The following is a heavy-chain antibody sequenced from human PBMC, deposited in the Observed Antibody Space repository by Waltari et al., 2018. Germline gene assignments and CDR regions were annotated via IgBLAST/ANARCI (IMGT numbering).Heavy chain of an antibody. J-gene: IGHJ3*02. Sequence: QVQLVQSGAEVKKPGASVKVSCKASGYTFTSYYMHWVRQAPGQGLEWMGIIIPSGGSTSYAQKCQGRVTMTRDTSTSTVYMELSSLRSEDTAVYYCARGDALDDAFDIWGQGTMVTVSS. V-gene: IGHV1-46*01. CDR3: ARGDALDDAFDI. CDR1: GYTFTSYY. CDR2: IIPSGGST. D-gene: IGHD2-2*01.